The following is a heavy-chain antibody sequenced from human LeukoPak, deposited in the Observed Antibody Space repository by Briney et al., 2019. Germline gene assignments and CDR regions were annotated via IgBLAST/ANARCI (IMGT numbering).Heavy chain of an antibody. V-gene: IGHV1-18*01. D-gene: IGHD1-26*01. CDR2: IIVYNGNT. Sequence: GASVKVSCKASGYTFNSYGIAWVRQAPGQGLEWMGWIIVYNGNTNYAQKLQGRVTVTADTSTSTAYMELRSLRSEDTAVYYCARDGSRREDGWFDPWGQGTLVTVSS. CDR3: ARDGSRREDGWFDP. CDR1: GYTFNSYG. J-gene: IGHJ5*02.